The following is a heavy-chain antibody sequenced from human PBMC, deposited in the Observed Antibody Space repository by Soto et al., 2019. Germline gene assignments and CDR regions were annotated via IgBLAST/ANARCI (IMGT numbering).Heavy chain of an antibody. CDR1: GFTFSTYA. CDR2: ISSSSGSI. V-gene: IGHV3-48*02. CDR3: ARYCSGGRCFSVEDH. Sequence: GGSLRLSCAASGFTFSTYAMNWVRQAPGKGLEWVSYISSSSGSIYYADSVEGRFTISRDNAKNSLYLQLNSLRDEDTAVYYCARYCSGGRCFSVEDHWGQGTLVTVSS. D-gene: IGHD2-15*01. J-gene: IGHJ4*02.